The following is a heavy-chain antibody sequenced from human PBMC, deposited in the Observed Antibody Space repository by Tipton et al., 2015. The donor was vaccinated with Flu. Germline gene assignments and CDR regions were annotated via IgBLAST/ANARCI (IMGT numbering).Heavy chain of an antibody. CDR3: TSEGSL. CDR1: GYSFSSHW. V-gene: IGHV5-51*03. J-gene: IGHJ1*01. CDR2: IYAGDSDT. Sequence: QLVQSGADLKKPGESLRISCKGSGYSFSSHWIGWVRQKPGKGLDWVGLIYAGDSDTVYSPPFQGQVTISVDKSIDTAYLQWDSLKASDTAMYYCTSEGSLWGQGTLVTVSS.